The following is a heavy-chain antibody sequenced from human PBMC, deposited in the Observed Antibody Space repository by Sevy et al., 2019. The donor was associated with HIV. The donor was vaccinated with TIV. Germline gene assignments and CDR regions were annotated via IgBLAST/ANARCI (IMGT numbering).Heavy chain of an antibody. CDR1: GCTFTSYG. CDR3: ARGAAVAGRGEYFQH. CDR2: ISAYNGNT. V-gene: IGHV1-18*04. D-gene: IGHD6-19*01. J-gene: IGHJ1*01. Sequence: ASVKVSCKASGCTFTSYGISWVRQAPGQGLEWMGWISAYNGNTNYAPKLQGRVTMTTDKSTSTAYMELRSLRSEDTAVYYCARGAAVAGRGEYFQHWGQGTLVTVSS.